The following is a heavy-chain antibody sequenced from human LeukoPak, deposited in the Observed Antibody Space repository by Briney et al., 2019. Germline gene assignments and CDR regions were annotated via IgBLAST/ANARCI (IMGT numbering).Heavy chain of an antibody. Sequence: PGGSPRLSCAASGFTFSSYSMNWVRQAPGKGLEWVSSISSSSSYIYYADSVKGRFTISRDNAKNSLYLQMNSLRAEDTAVYYCAREQWWLIPWFDPWGQGTLVTVSS. CDR1: GFTFSSYS. J-gene: IGHJ5*02. V-gene: IGHV3-21*01. CDR2: ISSSSSYI. D-gene: IGHD2-8*01. CDR3: AREQWWLIPWFDP.